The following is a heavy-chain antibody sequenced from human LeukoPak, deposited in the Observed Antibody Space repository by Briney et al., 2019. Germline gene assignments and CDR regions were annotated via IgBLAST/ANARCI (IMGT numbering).Heavy chain of an antibody. D-gene: IGHD1-26*01. J-gene: IGHJ4*02. CDR3: ARDQAWELIFDY. Sequence: GGSLRLSCAASGFTFSSYAMSWVRQAPGKGLEWVSAISGSGGSTYYADSVKGRFTISRDNSKNTLYLQMNSLRDEDTAVYYCARDQAWELIFDYWGQGTLVTVSS. CDR1: GFTFSSYA. CDR2: ISGSGGST. V-gene: IGHV3-23*01.